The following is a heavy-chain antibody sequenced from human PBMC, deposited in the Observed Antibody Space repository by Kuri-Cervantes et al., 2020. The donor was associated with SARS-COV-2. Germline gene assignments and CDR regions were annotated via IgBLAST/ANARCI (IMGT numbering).Heavy chain of an antibody. V-gene: IGHV2-5*02. CDR1: GFSLSTSGVG. J-gene: IGHJ5*02. CDR2: VYWDDDK. Sequence: SGPTLVYPTQTLTLTCTFSGFSLSTSGVGVGWIRQPPGKALGWLALVYWDDDKRYSPSLKSRLTITKDTSKNQVVLTMTNMDPVDTATYYCARKQYYDFWSGHTMSWFDPWGQGTLVTVSS. CDR3: ARKQYYDFWSGHTMSWFDP. D-gene: IGHD3-3*01.